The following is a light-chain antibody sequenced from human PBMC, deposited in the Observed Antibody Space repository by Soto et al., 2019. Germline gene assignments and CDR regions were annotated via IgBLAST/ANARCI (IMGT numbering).Light chain of an antibody. CDR3: SSYAVSNNYVV. CDR1: SSDVGGYDY. J-gene: IGLJ2*01. Sequence: QSALTQPPSASGSPGQSVTISCTGTSSDVGGYDYVSWYQQHPGKAPKLMIYDVSKRPSGVPDRFSGSKSGNTASLTVSGLQAEDEADYYCSSYAVSNNYVVFGGGTKLTVL. V-gene: IGLV2-8*01. CDR2: DVS.